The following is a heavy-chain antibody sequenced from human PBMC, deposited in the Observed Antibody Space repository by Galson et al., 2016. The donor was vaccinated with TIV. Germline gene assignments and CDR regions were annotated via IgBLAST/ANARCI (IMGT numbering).Heavy chain of an antibody. J-gene: IGHJ4*02. CDR1: GFSLSTYGMS. Sequence: PALVKPTQTLTLTCTFSGFSLSTYGMSVGWIRQPPGKALEWLARIDWDDDKFYNSSLKTRLTISKDISRNQVVLTITNMDPVDTATYYCSRTPISIFGLATSDYFDYWGQGTLVTVSS. V-gene: IGHV2-70*17. CDR3: SRTPISIFGLATSDYFDY. D-gene: IGHD3-3*01. CDR2: IDWDDDK.